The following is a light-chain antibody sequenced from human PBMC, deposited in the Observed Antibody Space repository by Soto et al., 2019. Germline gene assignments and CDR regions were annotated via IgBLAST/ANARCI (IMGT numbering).Light chain of an antibody. J-gene: IGKJ1*01. CDR1: QSIVTY. CDR2: AAS. CDR3: QQSYSTPPWT. Sequence: IQMTQSPASLSASVGDRVTITCRASQSIVTYLNWYLQKPGKAPKLLIYAASNLQSGVPSRFSGSGSGTDFTLTISSLQPEDFANYFCQQSYSTPPWTFGQGTKVDIK. V-gene: IGKV1-39*01.